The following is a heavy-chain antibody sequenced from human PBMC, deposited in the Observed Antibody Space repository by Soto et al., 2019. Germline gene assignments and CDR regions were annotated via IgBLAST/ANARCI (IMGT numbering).Heavy chain of an antibody. D-gene: IGHD3-10*01. CDR1: GDSISSGSYC. CDR2: IFYSGST. CDR3: AREPLIRGVRYYFDY. Sequence: TLTLTCTVSGDSISSGSYCWTWVRQRPGTGLEWMGYIFYSGSTSYNPSLRSRLSMSVDTSKNEFSLKLSSVTAADTAVYYCAREPLIRGVRYYFDYWGRGTLVT. J-gene: IGHJ4*02. V-gene: IGHV4-31*03.